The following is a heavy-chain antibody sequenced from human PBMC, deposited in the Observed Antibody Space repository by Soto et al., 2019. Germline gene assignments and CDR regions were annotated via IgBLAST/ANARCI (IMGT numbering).Heavy chain of an antibody. CDR3: ARERGAYYDRGSWFEP. D-gene: IGHD3-22*01. Sequence: PSETLSLTCTVSGGSISSGGYYWSWIRQHPGKGLEWIGYIYYSGSTYYNPSLKSRVTISVDTSKNQFSLKLSSVTAADTAMYYCARERGAYYDRGSWFEPWGQGTLVTVSS. J-gene: IGHJ5*02. CDR2: IYYSGST. V-gene: IGHV4-31*03. CDR1: GGSISSGGYY.